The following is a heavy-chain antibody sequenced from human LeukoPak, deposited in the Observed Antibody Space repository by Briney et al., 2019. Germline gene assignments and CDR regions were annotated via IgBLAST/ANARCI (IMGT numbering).Heavy chain of an antibody. V-gene: IGHV4-39*07. CDR2: IYYSGST. CDR1: GGSISSSSYS. CDR3: ARDSSGWWKYYFDY. Sequence: SETLSLTCTVSGGSISSSSYSSGWIRQPPGKGLEWIGSIYYSGSTYYNPSLKSRVTISVDTSKNQFSLKLSSVTAADTAVYYCARDSSGWWKYYFDYWGQGTLVTVSS. D-gene: IGHD6-19*01. J-gene: IGHJ4*02.